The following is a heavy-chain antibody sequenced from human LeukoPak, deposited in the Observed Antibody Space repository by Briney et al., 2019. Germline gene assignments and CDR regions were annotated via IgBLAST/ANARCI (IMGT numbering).Heavy chain of an antibody. CDR1: GYTFTSYY. CDR2: INPSVGST. CDR3: ARASDSSGYYAPHHYFDY. D-gene: IGHD3-22*01. Sequence: VASVKVSCKASGYTFTSYYMHWVRQAPGQGLEGMGIINPSVGSTSYAQKFQGRVTMTRDTSTSTVYMELSSLRSEDTAVYYCARASDSSGYYAPHHYFDYWGQGTLVTVSS. V-gene: IGHV1-46*03. J-gene: IGHJ4*02.